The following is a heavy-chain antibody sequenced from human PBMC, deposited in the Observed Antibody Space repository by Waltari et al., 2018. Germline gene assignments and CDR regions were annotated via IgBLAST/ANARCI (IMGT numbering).Heavy chain of an antibody. CDR3: ARSSTVTTGSLDY. Sequence: QVLLVESGGRVVQPGKSLTLSCAASGFTFSNYGMDWVRQAPGKGLEWVAVIGYDGSLKYYADSVKGRFTISRDSSKNTLFLQMNSLRVEDTALYYCARSSTVTTGSLDYWGQGTPVSVSS. D-gene: IGHD4-17*01. V-gene: IGHV3-33*01. J-gene: IGHJ4*02. CDR2: IGYDGSLK. CDR1: GFTFSNYG.